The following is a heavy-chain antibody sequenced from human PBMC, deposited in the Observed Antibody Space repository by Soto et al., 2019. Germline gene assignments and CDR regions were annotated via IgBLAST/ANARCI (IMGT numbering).Heavy chain of an antibody. V-gene: IGHV4-34*01. CDR1: GGSFSGYY. CDR3: ARGRCYGSGIAHRGDCLITKRRTGFDP. Sequence: PSETLSLTCAVYGGSFSGYYWSWIRQPPGKGLEWIGEINHSGSTNYNPSLKSRVTISVDTSKNQFSLKLSSVTAADTAVYYCARGRCYGSGIAHRGDCLITKRRTGFDPWGQGTLVTVSS. D-gene: IGHD3-10*01. CDR2: INHSGST. J-gene: IGHJ5*02.